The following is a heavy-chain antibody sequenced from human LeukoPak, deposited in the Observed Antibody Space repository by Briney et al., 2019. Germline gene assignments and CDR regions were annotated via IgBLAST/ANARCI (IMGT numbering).Heavy chain of an antibody. CDR2: ISGSGGST. J-gene: IGHJ5*02. V-gene: IGHV3-23*01. Sequence: GGSLRLSCAASGFTFDDYGMSWVRQAPGKGLEWVSAISGSGGSTYYADSVKGRFTISRDNSKNTLYLQMNSLRAEDTAVYYCAKTFKWDLNWFDPWGQGTLVTVSS. CDR1: GFTFDDYG. D-gene: IGHD1-26*01. CDR3: AKTFKWDLNWFDP.